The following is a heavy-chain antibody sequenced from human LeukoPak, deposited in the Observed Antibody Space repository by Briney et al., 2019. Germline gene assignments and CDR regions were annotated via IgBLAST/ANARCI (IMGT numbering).Heavy chain of an antibody. CDR2: ITYSGSST. V-gene: IGHV3-23*01. D-gene: IGHD1-7*01. CDR1: GFTFSRYA. CDR3: AKDGDWNYGNY. Sequence: PGASLRLSCAASGFTFSRYAMNWVRQPPGKGREWFSAITYSGSSTYYADSVKGRFTISRGNSRSTLYLQMNSLRAEDTAVYYCAKDGDWNYGNYWGQGTLVTVSS. J-gene: IGHJ4*02.